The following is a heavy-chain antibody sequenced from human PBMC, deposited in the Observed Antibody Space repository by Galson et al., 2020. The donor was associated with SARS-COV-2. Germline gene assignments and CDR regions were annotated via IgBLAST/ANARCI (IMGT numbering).Heavy chain of an antibody. Sequence: SETLSLTCTVSGGSISSNSHFWARLRPPPGKGLEWLGRFDDSGSTFQNPSLKSRVTISVDTSKNQFSLRVTSVTAADTAVYFCARKGVGLGFSGRLYYYSGMDVWGQGTTVTVSS. CDR2: FDDSGST. J-gene: IGHJ6*02. CDR3: ARKGVGLGFSGRLYYYSGMDV. V-gene: IGHV4-39*01. CDR1: GGSISSNSHF. D-gene: IGHD5-12*01.